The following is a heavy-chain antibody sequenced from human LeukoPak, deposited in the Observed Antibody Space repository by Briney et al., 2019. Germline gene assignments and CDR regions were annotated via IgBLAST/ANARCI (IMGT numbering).Heavy chain of an antibody. CDR3: ARGGSYDILTEYYYYYGMDV. V-gene: IGHV1-8*01. J-gene: IGHJ6*02. D-gene: IGHD3-9*01. CDR2: VNPNGGNT. CDR1: GYTFTSYD. Sequence: ASVKVSCKASGYTFTSYDINWVRQATGQGLEWMGWVNPNGGNTGYAQKFQGRVTMTRNTSISTAYMELSSLRSEDTAVYYCARGGSYDILTEYYYYYGMDVWGQGTTVTVSS.